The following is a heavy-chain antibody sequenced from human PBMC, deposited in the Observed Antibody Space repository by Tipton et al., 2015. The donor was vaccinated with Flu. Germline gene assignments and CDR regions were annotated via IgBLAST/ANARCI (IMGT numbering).Heavy chain of an antibody. J-gene: IGHJ3*02. Sequence: QVQLVQSGAEVKKPGASVKVSCKSSGYTFKDHYVNWVRQAPGQGLEWMGRINPNSGATDYAPKFQGRVSMTRDTSINTAYMELSRMKSDDTAIYYCARPPGPWFRTLGDDAFDIWGLGTMVTVSS. CDR2: INPNSGAT. CDR3: ARPPGPWFRTLGDDAFDI. V-gene: IGHV1-2*06. D-gene: IGHD3-10*01. CDR1: GYTFKDHY.